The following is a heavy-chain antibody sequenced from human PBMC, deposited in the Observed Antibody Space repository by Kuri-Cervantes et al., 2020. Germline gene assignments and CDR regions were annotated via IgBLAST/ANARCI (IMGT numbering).Heavy chain of an antibody. D-gene: IGHD3-16*01. V-gene: IGHV3-7*01. Sequence: GGSLRLSCVGSGFTFSSYWMSWVRQAPGKGLEWVANIKQDGSEKYYVDSVKGRFTISRDNAKNSLYLQMNSLRAEDTAVYYCAREGEELDYWGQGTLVTVSS. CDR2: IKQDGSEK. CDR3: AREGEELDY. J-gene: IGHJ4*02. CDR1: GFTFSSYW.